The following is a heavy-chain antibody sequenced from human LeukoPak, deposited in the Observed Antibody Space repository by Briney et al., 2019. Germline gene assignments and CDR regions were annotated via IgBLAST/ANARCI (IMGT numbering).Heavy chain of an antibody. V-gene: IGHV3-21*01. CDR3: ARDPYSGSYGADYYYYMDV. Sequence: GGSLRLSCAASGFTFSSYNMNWVRQTPGQGLEWVSSITSGSSHIYYADAVKGRFTISRDNAKSSLYLQMNSLRAEDTAVYYCARDPYSGSYGADYYYYMDVWGKGTTVTISS. D-gene: IGHD1-26*01. CDR2: ITSGSSHI. CDR1: GFTFSSYN. J-gene: IGHJ6*03.